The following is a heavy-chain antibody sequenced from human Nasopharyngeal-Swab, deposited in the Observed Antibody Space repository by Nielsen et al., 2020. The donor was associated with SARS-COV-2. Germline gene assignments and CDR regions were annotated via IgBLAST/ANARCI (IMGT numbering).Heavy chain of an antibody. CDR2: IWYDGSNK. Sequence: GESLKISCAASGYMISSYWMSWVRQAPGKGLAWVAVIWYDGSNKYHADSVKGRFTISRDNSKNTVYLEMSSLRVEDTAEYYCARDGTTWWEWGYYNYRIDVWGQGTTVTVPS. J-gene: IGHJ6*02. CDR1: GYMISSYW. CDR3: ARDGTTWWEWGYYNYRIDV. D-gene: IGHD1-26*01. V-gene: IGHV3-33*08.